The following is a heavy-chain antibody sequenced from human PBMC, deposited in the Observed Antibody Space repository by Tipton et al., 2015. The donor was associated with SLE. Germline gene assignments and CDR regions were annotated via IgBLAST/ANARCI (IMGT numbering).Heavy chain of an antibody. CDR2: ISQPGST. CDR3: ATRGSSSWYFFDY. J-gene: IGHJ4*02. Sequence: TLSLTCAVYGGSFSASYWSWIRQPPGKGLEWIGEISQPGSTNFNPSLKSRIAISADTSKRQFSLKPCTVTAADTAVYYCATRGSSSWYFFDYWGQGTLVTVST. CDR1: GGSFSASY. D-gene: IGHD6-13*01. V-gene: IGHV4-34*01.